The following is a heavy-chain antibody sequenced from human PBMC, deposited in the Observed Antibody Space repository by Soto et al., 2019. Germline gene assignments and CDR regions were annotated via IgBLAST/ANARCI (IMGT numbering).Heavy chain of an antibody. Sequence: GGSLRLSCAASGFTFSSYAMSWVRQAPGKGLEWVSAISGSGGSTYYADSVKGRFTISRDNSKNTLYLQMNSLRAEDTAVYYYAKDLSGAGSYYDHDAFDIWGQGTMVTVSS. CDR2: ISGSGGST. D-gene: IGHD1-26*01. J-gene: IGHJ3*02. V-gene: IGHV3-23*01. CDR1: GFTFSSYA. CDR3: AKDLSGAGSYYDHDAFDI.